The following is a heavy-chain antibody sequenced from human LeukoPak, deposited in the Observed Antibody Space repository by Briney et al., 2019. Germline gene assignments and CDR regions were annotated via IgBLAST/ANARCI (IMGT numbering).Heavy chain of an antibody. Sequence: ASVKVSCKASGGTFSSYAISWVRQAPGQGLEWMGGTIPIFGTANYAQKFQGRVTITADESTSTAYMELSSLRSEDTAVYYCARPYSSGRAYYYYYMDVWGKGTTVTVSS. CDR1: GGTFSSYA. CDR3: ARPYSSGRAYYYYYMDV. D-gene: IGHD6-19*01. CDR2: TIPIFGTA. V-gene: IGHV1-69*13. J-gene: IGHJ6*03.